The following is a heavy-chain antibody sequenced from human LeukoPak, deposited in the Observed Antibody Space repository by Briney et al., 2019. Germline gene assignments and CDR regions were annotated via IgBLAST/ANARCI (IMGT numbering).Heavy chain of an antibody. CDR1: GGSISSYY. Sequence: SETLSLTCTVSGGSISSYYWSWIRQPPGKGLEWIGYIYYSGSTNYNPSLKSRVTISVDTSKNQFSLKLSSVTAADTAVYYCAKDQEWLVRMGNYFDYWGQGTLVTVSS. J-gene: IGHJ4*02. CDR2: IYYSGST. V-gene: IGHV4-59*01. D-gene: IGHD6-19*01. CDR3: AKDQEWLVRMGNYFDY.